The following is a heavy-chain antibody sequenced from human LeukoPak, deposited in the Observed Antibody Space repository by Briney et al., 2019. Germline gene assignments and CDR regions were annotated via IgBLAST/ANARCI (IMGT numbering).Heavy chain of an antibody. D-gene: IGHD2-15*01. Sequence: GGSLRLSCAASGYSFTSYWIGWVRQMPGKGLEWMGIIYPGDSDTRYSPSFQGQVTISADKSISTAYLQWSSLKASDTAMYYCARAPVGCSGGSCYSAYFDYWGQGTLVTVSS. J-gene: IGHJ4*02. CDR2: IYPGDSDT. V-gene: IGHV5-51*01. CDR3: ARAPVGCSGGSCYSAYFDY. CDR1: GYSFTSYW.